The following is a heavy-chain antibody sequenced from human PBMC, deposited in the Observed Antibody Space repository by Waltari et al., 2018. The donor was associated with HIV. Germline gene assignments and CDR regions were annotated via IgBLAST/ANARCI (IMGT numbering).Heavy chain of an antibody. CDR3: ARDGDRRDFDY. CDR1: GFSFIKYS. Sequence: EVQLVESGGGLVQPGGSLRLSCEASGFSFIKYSMHWVRQAPGKGLAWVSYISSGSSARYYADSLKGRFTISRDNAKNSLYLQMYSLRPEDTAVYYCARDGDRRDFDYWGQGTLVTVSS. D-gene: IGHD2-21*02. CDR2: ISSGSSAR. V-gene: IGHV3-48*01. J-gene: IGHJ4*02.